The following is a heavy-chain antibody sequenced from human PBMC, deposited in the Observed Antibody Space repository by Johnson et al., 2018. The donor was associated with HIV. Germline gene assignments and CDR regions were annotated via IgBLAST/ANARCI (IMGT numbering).Heavy chain of an antibody. Sequence: VQLVESGGGVVQPGRSLRLSCAASGFTFSSYAMHWVRQAPGKGLEWVSGISWNSVNIEYADSVKGRFTISRDNAKNSLYLQMHSLRAEDTAVYYCVCLRAWTFDIWGQGTMVTVSS. CDR2: ISWNSVNI. CDR3: VCLRAWTFDI. D-gene: IGHD3-10*01. V-gene: IGHV3-9*01. CDR1: GFTFSSYA. J-gene: IGHJ3*02.